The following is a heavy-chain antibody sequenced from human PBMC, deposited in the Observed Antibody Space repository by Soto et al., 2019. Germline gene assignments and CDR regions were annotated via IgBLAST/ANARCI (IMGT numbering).Heavy chain of an antibody. Sequence: RQAPGKGLEWVANIKQDGSEKYYVDSVKGRFTISRDNAKNSLYLQMNSLRAEDTAVYYCARDILGSAARPPYYYYYMDVWGKGTTVTVSS. D-gene: IGHD2-2*01. V-gene: IGHV3-7*01. CDR3: ARDILGSAARPPYYYYYMDV. J-gene: IGHJ6*03. CDR2: IKQDGSEK.